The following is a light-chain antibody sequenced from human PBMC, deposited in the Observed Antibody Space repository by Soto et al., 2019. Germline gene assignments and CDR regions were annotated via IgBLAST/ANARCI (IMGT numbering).Light chain of an antibody. CDR3: QQYGRSPPGFT. J-gene: IGKJ3*01. V-gene: IGKV3-20*01. CDR1: QTISSNY. Sequence: EIVLTQSPGTLSLSPGERATLSCGVSQTISSNYLAWYQQKPGQAPRLLIYGASFRATGIPVRFSGSGSRTDFTLNISRLEHEDFAVYYCQQYGRSPPGFTFGPGTKVEMK. CDR2: GAS.